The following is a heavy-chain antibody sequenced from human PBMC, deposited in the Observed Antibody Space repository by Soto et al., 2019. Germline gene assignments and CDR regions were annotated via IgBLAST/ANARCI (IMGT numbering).Heavy chain of an antibody. CDR3: HSREAPLFNYGMDV. Sequence: SEALALTGSVSGYANSRGYYWGWIRQPPGKGLEWIGSIYHSGRTYYNPSLKSRVTISVDTSKNQFSLKLSSVTAADTAVYYCHSREAPLFNYGMDVWGQGTTVTVSS. CDR1: GYANSRGYY. J-gene: IGHJ6*02. D-gene: IGHD1-26*01. V-gene: IGHV4-38-2*01. CDR2: IYHSGRT.